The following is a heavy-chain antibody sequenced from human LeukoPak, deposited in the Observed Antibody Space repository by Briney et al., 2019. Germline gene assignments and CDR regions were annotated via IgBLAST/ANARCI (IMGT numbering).Heavy chain of an antibody. V-gene: IGHV4-38-2*01. CDR2: IYHSGTT. CDR1: GGSFSGYY. D-gene: IGHD3-22*01. J-gene: IGHJ4*02. CDR3: ARFPHYYDSSNSYIRFYLDY. Sequence: KPSETLSLTCAVYGGSFSGYYWGWIRQPPGKGLERIGSIYHSGTTYYNPSLKSRVTISVDTSKNQFSLKLSSVTAADTAVYYCARFPHYYDSSNSYIRFYLDYWGQGSLVTVSS.